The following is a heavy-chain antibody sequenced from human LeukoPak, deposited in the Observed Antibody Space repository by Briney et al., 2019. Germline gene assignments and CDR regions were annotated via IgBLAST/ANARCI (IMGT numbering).Heavy chain of an antibody. J-gene: IGHJ4*02. D-gene: IGHD3-9*01. Sequence: PGGSLRLSCAASGFTFSSYSMNWVRQAPGKGLEWVAVIWYDGSNKYYADSVKGRFTISRDNSKNTLYLQMNSLRAEDTAVYYCARQGRYYDILTGFDYWGQGTLVTVSS. CDR1: GFTFSSYS. CDR2: IWYDGSNK. V-gene: IGHV3-33*08. CDR3: ARQGRYYDILTGFDY.